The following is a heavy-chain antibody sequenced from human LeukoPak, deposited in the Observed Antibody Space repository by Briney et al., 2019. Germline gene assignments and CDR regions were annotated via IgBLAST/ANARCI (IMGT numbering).Heavy chain of an antibody. CDR1: GLTFSTNY. J-gene: IGHJ4*02. CDR2: IYSGGSP. Sequence: GGSLRLSCAASGLTFSTNYMSWVRQAPGKGLEWVSVIYSGGSPYYADSVKGRFTISRDNSKNTLYLQMNSLRAEDTAVYYCARDLNYYDSSGYGHWGQGTLVTVSS. V-gene: IGHV3-53*01. CDR3: ARDLNYYDSSGYGH. D-gene: IGHD3-22*01.